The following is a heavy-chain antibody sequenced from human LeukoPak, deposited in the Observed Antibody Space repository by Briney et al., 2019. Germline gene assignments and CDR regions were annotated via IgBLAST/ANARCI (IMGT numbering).Heavy chain of an antibody. CDR1: GGSISSGGYY. CDR2: IYYSGST. CDR3: AREPLLPSGLGV. D-gene: IGHD3-22*01. V-gene: IGHV4-31*03. Sequence: SQTLSLTCTVSGGSISSGGYYWSWIRQHPGTGLEWIGYIYYSGSTYYNPSLKSRVTISVDTSKNQFSLKLSSVTAADTAVYYCAREPLLPSGLGVWGQGTTVTVSS. J-gene: IGHJ6*02.